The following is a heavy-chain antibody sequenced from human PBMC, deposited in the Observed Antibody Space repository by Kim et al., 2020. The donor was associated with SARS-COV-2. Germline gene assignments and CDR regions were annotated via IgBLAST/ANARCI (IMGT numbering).Heavy chain of an antibody. D-gene: IGHD6-13*01. V-gene: IGHV3-53*01. CDR2: IYSGGST. CDR3: ARDLVIAAAGTGYYYGMDV. Sequence: GGSLRLSCAASGFTVSSNYMSWVRQAPGKGLEWVSVIYSGGSTYYADSVKGRFTISRDNSKNTLYLQMNSLRAEDTAVYYCARDLVIAAAGTGYYYGMDVWGQGTTVTVSS. CDR1: GFTVSSNY. J-gene: IGHJ6*02.